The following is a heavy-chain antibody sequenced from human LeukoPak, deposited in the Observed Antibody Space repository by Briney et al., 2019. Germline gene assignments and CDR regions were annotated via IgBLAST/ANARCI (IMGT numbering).Heavy chain of an antibody. J-gene: IGHJ3*02. Sequence: ASEKVSCKASGYSFTRLGISWVRQAPGQGLEWMGWMSTYNGDTDYAQKFQGRVTITTDESTSTAYMELRSLRSEDTAVYYCASPATRGQADAFDIWGQGTMVTVSS. CDR3: ASPATRGQADAFDI. V-gene: IGHV1-18*01. CDR2: MSTYNGDT. D-gene: IGHD4-11*01. CDR1: GYSFTRLG.